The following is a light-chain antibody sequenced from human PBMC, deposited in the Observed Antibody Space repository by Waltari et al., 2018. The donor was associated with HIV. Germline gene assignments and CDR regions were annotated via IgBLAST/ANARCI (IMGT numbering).Light chain of an antibody. CDR2: EVT. CDR1: SSDVGGYNY. Sequence: QSALTQPASVSGSPGQSITISCTGTSSDVGGYNYVSWYQQHPGKFPKLLIYEVTNRPSGVSNRFSASKSGNKASLTISGLQADDEADYYCSSATSRKLYVFGTGTRVTVL. CDR3: SSATSRKLYV. J-gene: IGLJ1*01. V-gene: IGLV2-14*01.